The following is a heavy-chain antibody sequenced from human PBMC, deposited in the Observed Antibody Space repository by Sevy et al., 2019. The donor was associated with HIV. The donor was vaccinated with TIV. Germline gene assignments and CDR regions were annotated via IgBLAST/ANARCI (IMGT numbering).Heavy chain of an antibody. J-gene: IGHJ4*02. CDR2: INPNSGGT. CDR1: GYTFTGYY. D-gene: IGHD6-19*01. Sequence: ASVRVSCKASGYTFTGYYMHWVRQAPGQGLEWMGWINPNSGGTNYAQKFQGRVTMTRDTSISTAYMELSRLRSDDTAVYYCARVGRSSGWYHFDYWGQGTLVTVSS. V-gene: IGHV1-2*02. CDR3: ARVGRSSGWYHFDY.